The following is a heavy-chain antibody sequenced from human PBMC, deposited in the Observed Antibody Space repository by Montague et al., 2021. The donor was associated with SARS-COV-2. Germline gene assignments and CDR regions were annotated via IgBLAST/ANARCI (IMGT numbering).Heavy chain of an antibody. Sequence: SLRLSCAASGFTVSSNYMSWVRQAPGKGLEWVSDIYSGGSTYYEDAVKDRFTISSDNSKNTVYLQLNSLRAEDTAVYYCSRNRPKQLNYYYGMDVWGQGTTVTVSS. CDR1: GFTVSSNY. J-gene: IGHJ6*02. CDR3: SRNRPKQLNYYYGMDV. CDR2: IYSGGST. V-gene: IGHV3-66*01. D-gene: IGHD6-13*01.